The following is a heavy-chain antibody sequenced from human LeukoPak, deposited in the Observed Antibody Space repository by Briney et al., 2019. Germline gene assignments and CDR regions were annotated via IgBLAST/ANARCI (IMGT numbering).Heavy chain of an antibody. CDR3: AHRGYGGNSVDY. D-gene: IGHD4-23*01. J-gene: IGHJ4*02. CDR2: IYWNDDK. CDR1: GISLSTSGVG. V-gene: IGHV2-5*01. Sequence: KESGPTLVKPTQTLTLTCTFSGISLSTSGVGVGWIRQPPGKALEWLALIYWNDDKRYSPSLKSRLTITKDTSKNQVVLTMTNMDPVDTATYYCAHRGYGGNSVDYWGQGTLVTVSS.